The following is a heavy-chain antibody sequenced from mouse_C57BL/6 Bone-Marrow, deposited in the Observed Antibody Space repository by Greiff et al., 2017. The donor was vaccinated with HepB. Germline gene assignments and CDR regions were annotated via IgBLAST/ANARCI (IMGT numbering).Heavy chain of an antibody. CDR3: ARCYGSSYGPYYYAMDY. V-gene: IGHV1-53*01. D-gene: IGHD1-1*01. Sequence: QVQLQQPGTELVKPGASVKLSCKASGYTFTSYWMHWVKQRPGQGLEWIGNINPSNGGTNYNEKFKSKATLTVDKSSSTAYMQLSSLTSEDSADYYCARCYGSSYGPYYYAMDYWGQGTSVTVSS. J-gene: IGHJ4*01. CDR2: INPSNGGT. CDR1: GYTFTSYW.